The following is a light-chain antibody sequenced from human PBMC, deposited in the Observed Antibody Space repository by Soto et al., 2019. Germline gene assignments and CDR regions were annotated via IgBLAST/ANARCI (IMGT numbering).Light chain of an antibody. J-gene: IGKJ1*01. CDR1: QKIDDW. Sequence: DVQMTQSPSTLAVSVGDRVTITCRASQKIDDWMAWYQQKPGKAPKLLIYRASYLESGVPSRFSGSGSGTEFTLTISSLQPDDFATYYCQQYHRWTFGQGTRWIT. CDR3: QQYHRWT. V-gene: IGKV1-5*03. CDR2: RAS.